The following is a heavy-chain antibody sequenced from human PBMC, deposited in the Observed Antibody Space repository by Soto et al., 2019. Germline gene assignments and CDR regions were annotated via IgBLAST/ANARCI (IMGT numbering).Heavy chain of an antibody. CDR1: GGSISSGSYH. D-gene: IGHD3-3*01. CDR3: TRARPITNFDVVPPYIDY. J-gene: IGHJ4*02. V-gene: IGHV4-31*06. Sequence: TLETLSLTYTVSGGSISSGSYHWSWIRQHPGKGLEWIGNIYYSGSSYYYPSLKSPASISIATSKDQFSLRLISATAAAAAVYYATRARPITNFDVVPPYIDYWGQGTLVTVSS. CDR2: IYYSGSS.